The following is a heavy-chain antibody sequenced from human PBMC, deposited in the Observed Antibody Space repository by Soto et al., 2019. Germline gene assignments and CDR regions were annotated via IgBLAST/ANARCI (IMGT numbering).Heavy chain of an antibody. J-gene: IGHJ2*01. CDR1: GFTFRNYG. CDR3: TRDVSSRYFDL. CDR2: IWYDGSNT. V-gene: IGHV3-33*01. Sequence: QVQLVESGGGVVQPGRSLRLSCAASGFTFRNYGMHWVRQAPGKGLEWVAVIWYDGSNTYYADSVKGRFTISRDNSKNTLHLQMNRLRAEDKAVYYCTRDVSSRYFDLWGRGSLVTVSS.